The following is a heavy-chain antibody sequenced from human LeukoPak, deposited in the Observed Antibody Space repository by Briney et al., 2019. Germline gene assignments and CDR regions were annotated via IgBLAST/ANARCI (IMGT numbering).Heavy chain of an antibody. D-gene: IGHD6-19*01. CDR1: GFTFSSYG. Sequence: GGSLRLSCAASGFTFSSYGMHWVRQAPGKGLEWVAFIRYDGSNKYYADSVKGRFTISRDNSKNTLYLQMNSLRAEDTAVYYCAKDLVYPRTVVIIGRAVAGSTGVYWGQGTLVTVSS. V-gene: IGHV3-30*02. CDR2: IRYDGSNK. J-gene: IGHJ4*02. CDR3: AKDLVYPRTVVIIGRAVAGSTGVY.